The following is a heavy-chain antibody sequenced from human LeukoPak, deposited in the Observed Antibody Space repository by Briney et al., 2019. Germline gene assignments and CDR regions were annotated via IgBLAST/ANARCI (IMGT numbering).Heavy chain of an antibody. CDR3: ARDSYSSSWYGAFDI. CDR1: GGSIRSYY. J-gene: IGHJ3*02. V-gene: IGHV4-59*01. CDR2: IYYRGST. D-gene: IGHD6-13*01. Sequence: PSETLSLTCTVSGGSIRSYYWSWIRQPPGKGLEWIGYIYYRGSTNYNPSLKSRVTISVDTSKNQFSLKLSSVTAADTAVYYCARDSYSSSWYGAFDIWGQGTMVTVSS.